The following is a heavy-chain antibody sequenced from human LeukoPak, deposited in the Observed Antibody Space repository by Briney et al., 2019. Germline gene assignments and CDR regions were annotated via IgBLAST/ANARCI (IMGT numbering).Heavy chain of an antibody. CDR1: GFTFSSYA. CDR3: APDPSEWLHNY. Sequence: GGSLRLSCAASGFTFSSYAMSWVRRAPGKGLEWVSTISGRGDSTYYADSVRGRFTISRDNSKNMLYLQMNSLRAEDTAVYYCAPDPSEWLHNYWGQGTLVTVSS. V-gene: IGHV3-23*01. J-gene: IGHJ4*02. CDR2: ISGRGDST. D-gene: IGHD5-12*01.